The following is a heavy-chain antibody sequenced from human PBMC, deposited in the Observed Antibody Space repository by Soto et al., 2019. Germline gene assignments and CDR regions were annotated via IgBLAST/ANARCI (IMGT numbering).Heavy chain of an antibody. J-gene: IGHJ4*02. D-gene: IGHD5-18*01. V-gene: IGHV5-10-1*01. CDR2: MDPRESDS. CDR3: GTLHPRYSYGPR. CDR1: GYSLTNYW. Sequence: EGQLVQSGPEVKKPGESLRISCKGSGYSLTNYWISWVRQRPVKGLEWMGRMDPRESDSKYSPSFQGHVTISADKSIIHSKLLCSSLPASDTVMYYFGTLHPRYSYGPRCGQGTMVSVYS.